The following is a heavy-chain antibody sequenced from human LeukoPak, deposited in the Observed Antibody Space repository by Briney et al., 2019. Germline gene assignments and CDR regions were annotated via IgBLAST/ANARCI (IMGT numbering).Heavy chain of an antibody. Sequence: GGSLKISRMGSGYSFSRFWTGWGRQMPGKGVGWMGIIYPGESDTRYSPSFRGQVTISADKSISTAYLQWSRLKASDTAMYYCARHPRYCSSTSCYRGYFLHWGQSTLVTVSS. CDR1: GYSFSRFW. CDR3: ARHPRYCSSTSCYRGYFLH. D-gene: IGHD2-2*01. J-gene: IGHJ1*01. V-gene: IGHV5-51*02. CDR2: IYPGESDT.